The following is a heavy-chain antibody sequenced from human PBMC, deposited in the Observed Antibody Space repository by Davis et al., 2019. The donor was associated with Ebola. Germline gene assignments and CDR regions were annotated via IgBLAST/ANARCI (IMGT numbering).Heavy chain of an antibody. CDR3: ARGTTVIYYYYYGMDV. J-gene: IGHJ6*02. V-gene: IGHV4-34*01. D-gene: IGHD4-17*01. CDR2: INHSGST. CDR1: GGSFSGYY. Sequence: SETLSPTCAVHGGSFSGYYWSWIRKPPGKGLEWIGEINHSGSTNYNPSLKSRVTISVETSKNQFSLKLSSVTAADTAVYYCARGTTVIYYYYYGMDVWGQGTTVTVSS.